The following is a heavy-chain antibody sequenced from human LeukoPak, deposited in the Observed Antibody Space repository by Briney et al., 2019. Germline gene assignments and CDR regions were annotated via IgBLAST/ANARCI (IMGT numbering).Heavy chain of an antibody. V-gene: IGHV3-48*04. CDR1: GFTFSSYS. D-gene: IGHD2-21*01. J-gene: IGHJ4*02. CDR2: ISSSSSTI. Sequence: PGGSLRLSCAASGFTFSSYSMNWVRQAPGKGLEWVSYISSSSSTIYYADSVKGRFTISRDNAKNSLYLQMNSLRAEDTAVYYCARTAYSGNFDYWGQGTLVTVSS. CDR3: ARTAYSGNFDY.